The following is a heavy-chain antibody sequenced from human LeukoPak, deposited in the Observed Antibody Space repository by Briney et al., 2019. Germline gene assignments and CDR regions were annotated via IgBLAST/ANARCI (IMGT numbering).Heavy chain of an antibody. CDR1: GYTFTSYY. J-gene: IGHJ4*02. CDR3: ARVHYDSSGYYPHFDY. CDR2: INPSGGST. V-gene: IGHV1-46*01. D-gene: IGHD3-22*01. Sequence: ASVKVSCKASGYTFTSYYMHWVRQAPGQGLEWMGIINPSGGSTSYAQKFQGRVTMTRDTSTSTAYMELSSLRSEDTAVYYCARVHYDSSGYYPHFDYWGQGTLVTVSS.